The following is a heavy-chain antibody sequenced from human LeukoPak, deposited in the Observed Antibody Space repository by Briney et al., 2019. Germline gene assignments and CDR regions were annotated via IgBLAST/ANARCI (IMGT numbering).Heavy chain of an antibody. CDR2: ISVSGGST. V-gene: IGHV3-23*01. CDR1: AFTFSSYA. Sequence: PGASLTLSCAPSAFTFSSYAMSCGRHAPGKGLEWVLAISVSGGSTDYTDYVKGRFKISRDNSKNTLYLQMNSLRAEDTAVYYCAKVVTMIVVVSYFDYWGQGTLVSVSS. D-gene: IGHD3-22*01. CDR3: AKVVTMIVVVSYFDY. J-gene: IGHJ4*02.